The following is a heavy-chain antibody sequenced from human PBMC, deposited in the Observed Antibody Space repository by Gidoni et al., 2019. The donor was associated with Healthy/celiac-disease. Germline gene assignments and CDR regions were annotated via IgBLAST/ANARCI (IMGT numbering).Heavy chain of an antibody. Sequence: QVQLQESGPGLVKPSQTLSLTCTVSGGSISSGGYYWSWIRQHPGKGLEWIGYIYYSGSTYYNPSLKSRVTISIDTSKKQFSLKLRSVTAADTAVYYCARTLLTGQNWFDPWGQGTLVTVSS. D-gene: IGHD1-20*01. CDR1: GGSISSGGYY. V-gene: IGHV4-31*03. CDR2: IYYSGST. J-gene: IGHJ5*02. CDR3: ARTLLTGQNWFDP.